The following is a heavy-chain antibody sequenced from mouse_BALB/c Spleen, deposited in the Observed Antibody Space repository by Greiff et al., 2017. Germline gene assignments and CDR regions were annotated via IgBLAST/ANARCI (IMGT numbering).Heavy chain of an antibody. V-gene: IGHV5-12-2*01. CDR3: ARHYYGMDY. J-gene: IGHJ4*01. Sequence: EVKLMESGGGLVKPGGSLKLSCAASGFTFSSYTMSWVRQTPEKRLEWVAYISNGGGSTYYPDTVKGRFTISRDNAKNTLYLQMSSLKSEDTAMYYCARHYYGMDYWGQGTSVTVSS. CDR2: ISNGGGST. CDR1: GFTFSSYT.